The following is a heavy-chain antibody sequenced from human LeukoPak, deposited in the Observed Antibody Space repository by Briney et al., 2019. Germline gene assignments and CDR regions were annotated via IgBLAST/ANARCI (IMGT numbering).Heavy chain of an antibody. D-gene: IGHD5-12*01. Sequence: GGSLRLSCAASGFTFSSYSMNWVRQAPGKGLVWVSRINSDGGRTIYADSVKGRFTVSRDNAKNTLYLQMNSLRAEDTAVYYCARVGAIVARLPHYDYWGQGTLVTVSS. J-gene: IGHJ4*02. CDR3: ARVGAIVARLPHYDY. V-gene: IGHV3-74*01. CDR1: GFTFSSYS. CDR2: INSDGGRT.